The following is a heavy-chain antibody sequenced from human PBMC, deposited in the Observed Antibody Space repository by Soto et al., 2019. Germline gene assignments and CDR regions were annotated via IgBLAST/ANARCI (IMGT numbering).Heavy chain of an antibody. CDR3: AAPHDYGDYVDSYYYYYGMDV. D-gene: IGHD4-17*01. CDR1: GFTFTSSA. V-gene: IGHV1-58*01. CDR2: IVVGSGNT. Sequence: QMPLVQSGPEVKKPGTSVKVSCKASGFTFTSSAVQWVRQARGQRLEWIGWIVVGSGNTNYAQKFQERVTITRDMSTSTAYMELSSLRSEDTAVYYCAAPHDYGDYVDSYYYYYGMDVWGQGTTVTVSS. J-gene: IGHJ6*02.